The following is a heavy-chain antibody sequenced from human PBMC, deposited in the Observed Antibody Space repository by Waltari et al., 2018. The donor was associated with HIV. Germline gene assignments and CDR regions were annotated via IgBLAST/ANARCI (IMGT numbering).Heavy chain of an antibody. Sequence: EGQLVASGGGLVQPGGPLRLSCAASGVTFSSCWLSWVRPAPGKGREWVANIKQDGSEKYYVDSVKGRFTISRDNAKNSLYMQMNSLRAEDTAVYFCARRRGSYCLDYWGQGTLVTVSS. CDR1: GVTFSSCW. V-gene: IGHV3-7*01. CDR3: ARRRGSYCLDY. J-gene: IGHJ4*02. CDR2: IKQDGSEK. D-gene: IGHD1-26*01.